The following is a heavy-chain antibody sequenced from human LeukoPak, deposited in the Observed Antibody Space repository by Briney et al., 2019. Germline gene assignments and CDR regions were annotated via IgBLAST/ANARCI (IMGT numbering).Heavy chain of an antibody. J-gene: IGHJ4*02. Sequence: GRSLRLSCAASGFTFSSYAMHWVRQAPGKGLEWVAFISYDGSNKYYADSVKGRFTISRDNSKNTLYLQMNSLRAEDTAVYYCARAGIRLNTPDSWGQGTLVAVSS. D-gene: IGHD3-10*01. CDR2: ISYDGSNK. CDR1: GFTFSSYA. V-gene: IGHV3-30-3*01. CDR3: ARAGIRLNTPDS.